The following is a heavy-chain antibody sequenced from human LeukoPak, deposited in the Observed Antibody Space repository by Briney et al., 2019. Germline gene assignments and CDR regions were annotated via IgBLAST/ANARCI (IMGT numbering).Heavy chain of an antibody. CDR3: ARGNWYFDL. CDR2: IYHSGST. J-gene: IGHJ2*01. CDR1: GGSISSSGYS. V-gene: IGHV4-30-2*01. Sequence: TLSLTCAVSGGSISSSGYSWTWIRQPPGKGLEWIGYIYHSGSTYYNPSLKSRVTISVDRYKKQFSLKLSSVTAADTAVYYCARGNWYFDLWGRGTLVTVSS.